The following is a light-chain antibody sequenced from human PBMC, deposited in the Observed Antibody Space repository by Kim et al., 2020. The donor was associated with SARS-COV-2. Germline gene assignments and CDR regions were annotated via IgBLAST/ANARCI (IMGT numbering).Light chain of an antibody. J-gene: IGLJ1*01. V-gene: IGLV2-11*01. CDR3: CSYAGSYTYV. CDR1: SSDVGGYKY. Sequence: GQSVTISCTGTSSDVGGYKYVSWFQHHPGKAPKLIIYDVTQRPSGVPDRFSGSKSGDTASLSISGLQAEDEADYYCCSYAGSYTYVFGPGTKVTVL. CDR2: DVT.